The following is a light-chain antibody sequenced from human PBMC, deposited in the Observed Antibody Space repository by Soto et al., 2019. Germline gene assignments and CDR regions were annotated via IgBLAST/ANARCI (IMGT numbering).Light chain of an antibody. Sequence: QSALTQPPSASGTPGQRVTISCSGSSSNIGSNTVNWYQQLPGTAPKLLIYSNNQRPSGVPDRFSGSKSGTSASLAISGLQSEDEADYYCAAWDDGLKGVFGTGTKVTVL. CDR2: SNN. CDR3: AAWDDGLKGV. V-gene: IGLV1-44*01. J-gene: IGLJ1*01. CDR1: SSNIGSNT.